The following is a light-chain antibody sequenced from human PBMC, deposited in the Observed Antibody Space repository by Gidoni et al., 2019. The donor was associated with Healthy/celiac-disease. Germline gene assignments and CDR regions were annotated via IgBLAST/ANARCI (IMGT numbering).Light chain of an antibody. CDR2: DVS. Sequence: ALTQPASVSGSPGQSITISCTGTSSDVGGYNYVSWYQQHPGNAPKLMIYDVSNRPSGFSNRFSGFKSGNTASLTISGLQAEDEADYYCSSYTSSSTLYVFGTGTKVTVL. J-gene: IGLJ1*01. CDR1: SSDVGGYNY. CDR3: SSYTSSSTLYV. V-gene: IGLV2-14*03.